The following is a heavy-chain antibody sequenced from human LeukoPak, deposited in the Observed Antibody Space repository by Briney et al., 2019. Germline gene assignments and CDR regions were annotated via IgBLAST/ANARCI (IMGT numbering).Heavy chain of an antibody. CDR3: ARVSLSISDYVWGSYRSDLFDI. V-gene: IGHV4-39*07. D-gene: IGHD3-16*02. Sequence: SETLSLTCTVSGGSISTSSYYWGWVRQPPGKGLEWIGNIFYSGSTYYSPSLKSRVTISVDTSKNQFSLKLSSVTAADTAVYYCARVSLSISDYVWGSYRSDLFDIWGQGTMVTVSS. CDR2: IFYSGST. CDR1: GGSISTSSYY. J-gene: IGHJ3*02.